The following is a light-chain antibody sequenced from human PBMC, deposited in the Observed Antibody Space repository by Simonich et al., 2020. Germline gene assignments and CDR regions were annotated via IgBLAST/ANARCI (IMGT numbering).Light chain of an antibody. V-gene: IGLV3-10*01. J-gene: IGLJ2*01. Sequence: SYELTQPPSVSVSPGQTARITCSGDVLPKKYAYWYQQKSGQAPVLGIYEDSKRPSGIPERFSGSSSGTMATLTISGAQVEDEADYYCYSTDSSGNHRVFGGGTKLTVL. CDR3: YSTDSSGNHRV. CDR2: EDS. CDR1: VLPKKY.